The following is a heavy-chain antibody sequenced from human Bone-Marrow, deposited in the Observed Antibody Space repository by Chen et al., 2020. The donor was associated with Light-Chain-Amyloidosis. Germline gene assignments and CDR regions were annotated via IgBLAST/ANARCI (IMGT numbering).Heavy chain of an antibody. CDR2: ISTSSSYI. CDR3: VREVYDYNYGASYYYYSMDV. D-gene: IGHD5-18*01. V-gene: IGHV3-21*02. Sequence: EVQLVESGGGLVKPGGSLRLSCAASGFPFGRHSIHWVRQAPGKGLEWVSSISTSSSYIHYADSMKGRFTISRDNAKNALFLQMNSLRAEDTAVYYCVREVYDYNYGASYYYYSMDVWGQGTTVTVSS. CDR1: GFPFGRHS. J-gene: IGHJ6*02.